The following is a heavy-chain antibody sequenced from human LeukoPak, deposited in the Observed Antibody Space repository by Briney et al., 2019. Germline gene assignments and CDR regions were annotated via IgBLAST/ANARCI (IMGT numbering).Heavy chain of an antibody. D-gene: IGHD2-2*01. CDR1: GFTFSSYG. V-gene: IGHV3-30*02. Sequence: GGSLRLSCAAPGFTFSSYGMHWVRQAPGKGLEWVAFIRYDGSNKYYADSVKGRFTVSRDNSKNTLYLQMNSLRAEDTAVYYCAKDLRDIVVVPAAMITDAFDIWGQGTMVTVSS. J-gene: IGHJ3*02. CDR3: AKDLRDIVVVPAAMITDAFDI. CDR2: IRYDGSNK.